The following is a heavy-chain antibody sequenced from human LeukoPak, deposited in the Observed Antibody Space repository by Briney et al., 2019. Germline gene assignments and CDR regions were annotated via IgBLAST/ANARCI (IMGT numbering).Heavy chain of an antibody. CDR1: GFTFSSYG. D-gene: IGHD2-21*02. V-gene: IGHV3-30*18. Sequence: GSLRLSCAASGFTFSSYGMHWVRQAPGKGLEWVAVISYDGSNKYYADSVKGRFTISRDNSKNTLYLQMNSLRAEDTAVYYCAKDPERIVVVTTFDYWGQGTLVTVSS. CDR2: ISYDGSNK. CDR3: AKDPERIVVVTTFDY. J-gene: IGHJ4*02.